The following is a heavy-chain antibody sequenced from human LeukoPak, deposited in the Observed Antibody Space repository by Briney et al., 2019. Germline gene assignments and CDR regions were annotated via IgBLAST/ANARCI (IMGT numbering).Heavy chain of an antibody. J-gene: IGHJ4*02. CDR3: ARGLRYFDWLFATFDY. CDR1: GFTFSSYS. CDR2: ISSRRSYI. D-gene: IGHD3-9*01. Sequence: GGSLRLSCAASGFTFSSYSMKWVRRAPGKGLEWVSSISSRRSYIYYADSVKGRFTISRDNAKNSLYLQMNSLRAEDTAVYYCARGLRYFDWLFATFDYWGQGTLVTVSS. V-gene: IGHV3-21*01.